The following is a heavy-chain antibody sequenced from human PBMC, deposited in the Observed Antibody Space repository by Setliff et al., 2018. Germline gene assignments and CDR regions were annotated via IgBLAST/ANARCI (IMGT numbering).Heavy chain of an antibody. Sequence: PSETLSLTCTVSGGSVGNSYYYWNWIRQPAGKGLEWIGHVYYSGIANYNPSLKSRVTLSVDTSKNQFSLRLSSVTAADTAVYYCARGGTYRYFDYWGQGTLVTVSS. V-gene: IGHV4-61*10. D-gene: IGHD5-12*01. CDR1: GGSVGNSYYY. J-gene: IGHJ4*02. CDR2: VYYSGIA. CDR3: ARGGTYRYFDY.